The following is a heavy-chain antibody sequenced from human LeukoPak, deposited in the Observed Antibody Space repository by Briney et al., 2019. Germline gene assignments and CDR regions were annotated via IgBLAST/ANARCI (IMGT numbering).Heavy chain of an antibody. CDR3: ARLSKRIAAAGSKGAYYYMDV. V-gene: IGHV4-59*12. D-gene: IGHD6-13*01. CDR1: GGSISSYY. CDR2: TYYSGTI. J-gene: IGHJ6*03. Sequence: MPSQTLSLTCTVSGGSISSYYWGWIRQPPGKGLEWIGFTYYSGTINYNPSLKSRVTISEDTSKNQFSLRLSSVTAADTAVYYCARLSKRIAAAGSKGAYYYMDVWGKGTTVTVSS.